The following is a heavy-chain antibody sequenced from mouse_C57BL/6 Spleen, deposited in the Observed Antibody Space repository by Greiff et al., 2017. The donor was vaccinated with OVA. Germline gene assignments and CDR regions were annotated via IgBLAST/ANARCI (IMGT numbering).Heavy chain of an antibody. Sequence: QVQLQQPGAELVKPGASVKLSCKASGSTFPSSWLPFFPPLPFPFLSLIGEIDPSDSDNNYNQKFKGKATLTVDTSSSTAYMQLSSLTSEDSAVYYCAKLGELLRYDWYFDVWGTGTTVTVSS. V-gene: IGHV1-50*01. J-gene: IGHJ1*03. D-gene: IGHD1-1*01. CDR3: AKLGELLRYDWYFDV. CDR1: GSTFPSSW. CDR2: IDPSDSDN.